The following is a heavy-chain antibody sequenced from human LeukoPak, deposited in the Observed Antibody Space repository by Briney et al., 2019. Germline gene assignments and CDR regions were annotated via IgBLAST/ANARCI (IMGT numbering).Heavy chain of an antibody. V-gene: IGHV3-23*01. Sequence: GGALRLSCAASGFTFSSYAMSWVRQTPARGLGWVSASSGSGGSTYYPDSVKGRFTISRDNSKNTLYLQMNSLRAEDTAVYYCAKEGYYGSGSFPDYWGRGTLVTVSS. CDR1: GFTFSSYA. CDR2: SSGSGGST. J-gene: IGHJ4*02. CDR3: AKEGYYGSGSFPDY. D-gene: IGHD3-10*01.